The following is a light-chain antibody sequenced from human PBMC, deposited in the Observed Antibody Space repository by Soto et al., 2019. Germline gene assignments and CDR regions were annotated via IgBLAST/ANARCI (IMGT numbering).Light chain of an antibody. CDR2: DVS. J-gene: IGLJ2*01. CDR1: SSDVGGYNY. CDR3: SSYAGSYTLV. V-gene: IGLV2-11*01. Sequence: QSVLTQPRSVSASPGQSVTISCTGTSSDVGGYNYVSWYQQHPGKAPKLMIYDVSKRPSGVPDRFSGSKSGTTASLTISGLQAEDEGDYHCSSYAGSYTLVFGGGTKLTVL.